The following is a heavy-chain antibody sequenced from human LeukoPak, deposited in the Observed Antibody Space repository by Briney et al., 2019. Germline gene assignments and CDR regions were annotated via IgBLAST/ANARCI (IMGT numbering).Heavy chain of an antibody. CDR3: AKEGETTVTIYYYGMDV. V-gene: IGHV4-59*01. CDR1: GGSISTYY. D-gene: IGHD4-17*01. J-gene: IGHJ6*02. CDR2: IHNSGTT. Sequence: SETLSLTCTVSGGSISTYYWSWIRQSPGRGLEWIGYIHNSGTTNYNPSLKSRVTFSVDTSNNQFSLKLSSVTAADTAVYYCAKEGETTVTIYYYGMDVWGQGTTVTVSS.